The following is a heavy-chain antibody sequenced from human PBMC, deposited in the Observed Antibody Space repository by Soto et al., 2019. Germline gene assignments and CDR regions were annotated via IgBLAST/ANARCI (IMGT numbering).Heavy chain of an antibody. V-gene: IGHV5-51*01. Sequence: GESLKISCKGSGYSFTSYWIGWVRQMPGKGLEWMGIIYPGDSDTRYSPSFQGQVTISADKSISTAYLQWSSLQASDTAMYFCARAGYISRWFDAFDIWGQGTMVTVSS. CDR2: IYPGDSDT. D-gene: IGHD6-13*01. CDR3: ARAGYISRWFDAFDI. J-gene: IGHJ3*02. CDR1: GYSFTSYW.